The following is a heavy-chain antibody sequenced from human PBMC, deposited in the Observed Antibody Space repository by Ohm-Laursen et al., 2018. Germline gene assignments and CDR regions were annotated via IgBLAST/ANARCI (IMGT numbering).Heavy chain of an antibody. J-gene: IGHJ4*02. CDR1: GYTFTDYY. CDR3: ARVLPQAQFSLDY. V-gene: IGHV1-2*02. CDR2: ISPNSGGT. D-gene: IGHD2/OR15-2a*01. Sequence: ASVKASCHASGYTFTDYYMHWVRQAPGHGLEWMGWISPNSGGTNYAQKFQGRVTMTRDTSISTAYMELSSLRSDDTAVYYCARVLPQAQFSLDYWGQGTLVTVSS.